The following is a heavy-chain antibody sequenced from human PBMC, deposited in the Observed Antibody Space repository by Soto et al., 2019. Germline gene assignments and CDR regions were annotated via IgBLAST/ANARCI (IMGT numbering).Heavy chain of an antibody. CDR3: ARDIVVVPAAMYRYYGMDV. J-gene: IGHJ6*02. Sequence: ASVKVSCKASGGTFSSYAISWVRQAPGQGLEWMGGIIPIFGTANYAQKFQGRVTITADESTSTAYMELSSLRSEDTAVYYCARDIVVVPAAMYRYYGMDVWGQGTTVTVSS. CDR1: GGTFSSYA. V-gene: IGHV1-69*13. D-gene: IGHD2-2*01. CDR2: IIPIFGTA.